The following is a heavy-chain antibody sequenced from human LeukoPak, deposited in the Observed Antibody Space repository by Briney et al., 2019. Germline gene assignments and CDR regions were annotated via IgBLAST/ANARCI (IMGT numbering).Heavy chain of an antibody. J-gene: IGHJ2*01. CDR2: ISAYNGNT. CDR1: GYTFTSYG. D-gene: IGHD2-2*01. CDR3: AREAAEKNRYCSSTSCEPPGRYFDL. V-gene: IGHV1-18*01. Sequence: ASVKVSCKASGYTFTSYGISWVRQAPGQGLEWMGWISAYNGNTNYAQKLQGRVTMTTDTSTSTAYMELRSLRSDDTAVYYCAREAAEKNRYCSSTSCEPPGRYFDLWGRGTLVTVSS.